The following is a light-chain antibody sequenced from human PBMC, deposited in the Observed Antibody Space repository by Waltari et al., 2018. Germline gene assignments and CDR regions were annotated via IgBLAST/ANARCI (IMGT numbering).Light chain of an antibody. J-gene: IGLJ1*01. CDR3: SSYSTSITPYV. Sequence: QSALTQPASVSGSPGQSITISCTGTSSDVGGYNHVSWYQQHPGKAPKLIIYDVSSRPSGVSNRFFGSKSGNTDSLTISGLQAEDEAVYFCSSYSTSITPYVFGTGTKVTVL. V-gene: IGLV2-14*03. CDR1: SSDVGGYNH. CDR2: DVS.